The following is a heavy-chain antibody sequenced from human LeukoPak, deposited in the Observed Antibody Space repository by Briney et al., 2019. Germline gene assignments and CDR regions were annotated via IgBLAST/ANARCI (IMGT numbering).Heavy chain of an antibody. D-gene: IGHD6-19*01. CDR1: GFTFNTYT. CDR2: ISSGTSYI. J-gene: IGHJ5*02. Sequence: GGSLRLSCAASGFTFNTYTMNWVRQAPGKGLEWVSSISSGTSYIYYADSVKGRFTISRDSSKNTLYLQMNSLRAEDTAVYYCARSLYSSGWYTRFDPWGQGTLVTVSS. CDR3: ARSLYSSGWYTRFDP. V-gene: IGHV3-21*01.